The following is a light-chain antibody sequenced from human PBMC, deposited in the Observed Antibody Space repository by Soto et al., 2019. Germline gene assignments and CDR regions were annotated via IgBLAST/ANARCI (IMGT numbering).Light chain of an antibody. CDR1: QSFRGL. Sequence: EVVLTQSPVTLSLSPWERATLSCRASQSFRGLLAWYQQKPGQAPRLLIYDAYNRATGIPPRFSGSGSGTDFTLTISSLQPEDFAVYYCQQLNYWPRITFGQGTRLEIK. CDR3: QQLNYWPRIT. J-gene: IGKJ5*01. CDR2: DAY. V-gene: IGKV3-11*01.